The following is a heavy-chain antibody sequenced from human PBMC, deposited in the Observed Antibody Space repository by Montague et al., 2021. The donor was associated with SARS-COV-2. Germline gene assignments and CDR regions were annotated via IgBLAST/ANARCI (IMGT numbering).Heavy chain of an antibody. CDR3: ARASDPSNFDSTGYYGAFDV. CDR2: MYYSGSA. J-gene: IGHJ3*01. CDR1: GATISSYY. Sequence: SETLSLTCTVSGATISSYYWSWIRQPPGKGLEWIGYMYYSGSATYNPSLKSRVTISRDTSKNQFSLTLIPATAADTAVYYCARASDPSNFDSTGYYGAFDVWGQGTTVIVSS. D-gene: IGHD3-22*01. V-gene: IGHV4-59*01.